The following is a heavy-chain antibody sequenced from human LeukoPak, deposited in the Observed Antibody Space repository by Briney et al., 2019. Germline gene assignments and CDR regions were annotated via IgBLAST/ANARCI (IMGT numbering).Heavy chain of an antibody. V-gene: IGHV4-59*08. J-gene: IGHJ5*02. D-gene: IGHD2-15*01. CDR3: ARVRRKVVAASWFDP. CDR2: IYYSGST. Sequence: SETLSLTCTVSGGSISSYYWSWIRQPPGKGLEWIGYIYYSGSTNYNPSLKSRVTISVDTSKNQFSLKLSSVTAADTAVYYCARVRRKVVAASWFDPWGQGTLVTVSS. CDR1: GGSISSYY.